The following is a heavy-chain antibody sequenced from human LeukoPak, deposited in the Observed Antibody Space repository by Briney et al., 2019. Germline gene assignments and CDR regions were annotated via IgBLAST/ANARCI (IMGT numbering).Heavy chain of an antibody. CDR1: GYTFTSYY. CDR2: INPNSGGT. CDR3: ARDLGSYGAFDI. Sequence: ASVKVSCKASGYTFTSYYMHWVRQAPGQGLEWMGWINPNSGGTNYAQKFQGRVTMTRDTSISTAYMELSRLRSDDTAVYYCARDLGSYGAFDIWGQGTMVTVSS. J-gene: IGHJ3*02. V-gene: IGHV1-2*02. D-gene: IGHD1-26*01.